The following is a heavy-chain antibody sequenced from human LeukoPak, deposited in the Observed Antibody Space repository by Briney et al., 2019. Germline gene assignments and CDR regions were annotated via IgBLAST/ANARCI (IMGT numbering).Heavy chain of an antibody. D-gene: IGHD3-22*01. V-gene: IGHV3-74*03. CDR2: INSYGSST. J-gene: IGHJ4*02. CDR3: AKVPVSGYYSYFDY. CDR1: GFTFSSHW. Sequence: GGSLRLSCAASGFTFSSHWMHWVRQAPGKGLVWVSRINSYGSSTTYADSVKGRFTISRDNAKNTLYLQMNSLRAEDTAVYYCAKVPVSGYYSYFDYWGQGALVTVSS.